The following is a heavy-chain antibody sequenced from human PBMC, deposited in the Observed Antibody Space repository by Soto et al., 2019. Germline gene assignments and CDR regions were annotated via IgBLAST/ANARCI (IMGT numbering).Heavy chain of an antibody. CDR3: ARPYYNYFDY. J-gene: IGHJ4*02. Sequence: QVQLVQSGAEVKKPGASVKVSCKASGYTFTSYAMHWVRQAPGQRLEWMGWINSGNGNTKYSQKFQGRVTITSDTSASTAYMELSSLGSEDTAVYYCARPYYNYFDYWGQGTLVAVSS. CDR1: GYTFTSYA. D-gene: IGHD3-10*01. V-gene: IGHV1-3*01. CDR2: INSGNGNT.